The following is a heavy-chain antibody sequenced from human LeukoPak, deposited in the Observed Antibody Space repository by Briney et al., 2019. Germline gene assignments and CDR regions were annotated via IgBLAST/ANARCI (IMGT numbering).Heavy chain of an antibody. CDR1: GFTFSSYG. CDR2: ISNDGRNK. Sequence: GGSLRLSCAASGFTFSSYGVHWVRQAPGKGLEWVAVISNDGRNKNYADSVRGRFTISRDNSKNGLHLQMNSLRPEDTAIYYCAREGFTSTWLYYYYYMDVWGKGATVTVSS. CDR3: AREGFTSTWLYYYYYMDV. D-gene: IGHD6-13*01. V-gene: IGHV3-30*04. J-gene: IGHJ6*03.